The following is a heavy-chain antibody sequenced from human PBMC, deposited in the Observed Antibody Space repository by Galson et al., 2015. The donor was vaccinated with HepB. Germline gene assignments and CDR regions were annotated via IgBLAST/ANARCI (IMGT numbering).Heavy chain of an antibody. Sequence: SLRLSCAASGFTFSSYGMHWVRQAPGKGLEWVAVIWYDGSNKYYADSVKGRFTISRDNSKNTLYLQMNSLRAEDTAVYYCARDLGEDGYYYYGMDVWGQGTTVTASS. CDR3: ARDLGEDGYYYYGMDV. D-gene: IGHD3-10*01. CDR1: GFTFSSYG. CDR2: IWYDGSNK. V-gene: IGHV3-33*01. J-gene: IGHJ6*02.